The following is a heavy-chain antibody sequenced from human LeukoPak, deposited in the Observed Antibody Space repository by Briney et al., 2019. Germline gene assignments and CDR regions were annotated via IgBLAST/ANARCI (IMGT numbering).Heavy chain of an antibody. V-gene: IGHV3-23*01. D-gene: IGHD3-9*01. CDR1: GFTFSSYA. CDR2: ISGSGGST. Sequence: QPGGSLRLSCAASGFTFSSYAMSWVGQAPGKGLEWVSAISGSGGSTYYADSVKGRFTISRDNSKNTLYLQMNSLRAEDTAVYYCAKDRDYDILTGYYRSGAFDIWGQGTMVTVSS. CDR3: AKDRDYDILTGYYRSGAFDI. J-gene: IGHJ3*02.